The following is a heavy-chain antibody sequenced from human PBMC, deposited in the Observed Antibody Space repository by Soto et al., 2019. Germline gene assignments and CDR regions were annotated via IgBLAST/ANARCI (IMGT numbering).Heavy chain of an antibody. CDR3: ARRADRVGYCSGCSCYGDAFDI. V-gene: IGHV5-51*01. J-gene: IGHJ3*02. CDR2: IYPGDSDT. Sequence: GETLKISCMGSGYSFTSYWIGWVRQMPEKGLACMGIIYPGDSDTRYSPSFQGQVTISADKSISTAYLQWSSLKASDTAMYYCARRADRVGYCSGCSCYGDAFDIWGQGTMVTVSS. CDR1: GYSFTSYW. D-gene: IGHD2-15*01.